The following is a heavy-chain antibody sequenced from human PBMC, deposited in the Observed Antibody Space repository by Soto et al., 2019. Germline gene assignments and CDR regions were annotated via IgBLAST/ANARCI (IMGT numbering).Heavy chain of an antibody. Sequence: PGGSLRLSCAASCFTFSSYGMHWVRQAPGKGLEWVAVIWYDGSNKYYADSVKGRFTISRDNSKNTLYLQMNSLRAEDTAVYYCARALWFGEPYYFDYWGQGTLVTVSS. D-gene: IGHD3-10*01. CDR2: IWYDGSNK. CDR3: ARALWFGEPYYFDY. J-gene: IGHJ4*02. CDR1: CFTFSSYG. V-gene: IGHV3-33*01.